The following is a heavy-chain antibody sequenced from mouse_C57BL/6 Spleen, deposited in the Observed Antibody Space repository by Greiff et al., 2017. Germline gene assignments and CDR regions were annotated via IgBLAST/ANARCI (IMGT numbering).Heavy chain of an antibody. CDR3: AREDYYGSSYFDV. CDR2: ISSGGSYT. Sequence: EVKLVESGGDLVKPGGSLKLSCAASGFTFSSYGMSWVRQTPDKRLEWVATISSGGSYTYYPDSVKGRFTISRDNAKNTLYLQMSSLKSEDTAMYYCAREDYYGSSYFDVWGTGTTVTVSS. CDR1: GFTFSSYG. V-gene: IGHV5-6*01. J-gene: IGHJ1*03. D-gene: IGHD1-1*01.